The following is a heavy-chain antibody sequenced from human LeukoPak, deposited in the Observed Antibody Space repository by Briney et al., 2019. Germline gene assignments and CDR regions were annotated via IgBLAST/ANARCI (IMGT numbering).Heavy chain of an antibody. CDR3: ARDKIFGVVNIFDY. D-gene: IGHD3-3*01. Sequence: ASVTVSCKASGYTFTGYYMHWVRQAPGQGLEGMGWINPNSGGTNYAQNFQGRVTMTRDTSISTAYMELSRLRSDDTAVYYCARDKIFGVVNIFDYWGQGTLVTVSS. V-gene: IGHV1-2*02. J-gene: IGHJ4*02. CDR2: INPNSGGT. CDR1: GYTFTGYY.